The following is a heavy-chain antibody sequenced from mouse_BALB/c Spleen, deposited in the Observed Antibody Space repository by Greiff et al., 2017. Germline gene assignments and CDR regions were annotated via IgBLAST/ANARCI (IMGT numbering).Heavy chain of an antibody. CDR1: GYAFSSSW. CDR3: ARGLAMDY. CDR2: IYPGDGDT. Sequence: QVQLKQSGPELVKPGASVKISCKASGYAFSSSWMNWVKQRPGQGLEWIGRIYPGDGDTNYNGKFKGKATMTADKSSSTAYMQLSSLTSVDSAVYFCARGLAMDYWGQGTSVTVSS. V-gene: IGHV1-82*01. J-gene: IGHJ4*01.